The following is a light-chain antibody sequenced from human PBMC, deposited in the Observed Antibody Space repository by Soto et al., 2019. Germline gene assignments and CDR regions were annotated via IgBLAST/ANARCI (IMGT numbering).Light chain of an antibody. CDR2: DAS. V-gene: IGKV3D-15*01. CDR1: ESVDFH. Sequence: VLTQSPATLSLSPGKRATLSCRASESVDFHLAWYQQKPGQAPRLLIYDASVRATGTPARFSGSGSGTEFTLTISSLQPGDFATYYCQHYNTYPWTFGQGTKVDIK. CDR3: QHYNTYPWT. J-gene: IGKJ1*01.